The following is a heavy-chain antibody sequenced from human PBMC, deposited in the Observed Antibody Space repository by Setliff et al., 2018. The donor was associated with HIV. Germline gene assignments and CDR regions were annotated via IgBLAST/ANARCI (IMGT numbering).Heavy chain of an antibody. CDR2: IYYSGST. J-gene: IGHJ4*02. CDR3: ARLPPYCGGYCFNFDY. Sequence: SETLSLTCTVSGGSIRSHYWSWIRQSPGKGLEWIGYIYYSGSTNYNPSLKSRITMSVDTSKNQFSLKLNSVTAADTAVYYCARLPPYCGGYCFNFDYWGQGTLVTVSS. CDR1: GGSIRSHY. D-gene: IGHD2-21*02. V-gene: IGHV4-59*08.